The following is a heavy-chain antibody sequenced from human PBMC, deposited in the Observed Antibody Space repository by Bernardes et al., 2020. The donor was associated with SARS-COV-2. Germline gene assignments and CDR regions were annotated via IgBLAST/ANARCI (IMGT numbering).Heavy chain of an antibody. V-gene: IGHV4-39*01. J-gene: IGHJ4*02. D-gene: IGHD3-22*01. CDR1: GGSISSNNYY. Sequence: SETLSLTCTVSGGSISSNNYYWGWIRQPPGKGLEWIGSTYYSGSTYYNPSLKSRVTISVDTSKNQFSLKLSSVTAADTAVYYCARLHTYYYDSSGYSSLYYFDYWGQGTLVTVSS. CDR2: TYYSGST. CDR3: ARLHTYYYDSSGYSSLYYFDY.